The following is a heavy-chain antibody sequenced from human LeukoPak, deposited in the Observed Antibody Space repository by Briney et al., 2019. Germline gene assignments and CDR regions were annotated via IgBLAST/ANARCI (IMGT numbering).Heavy chain of an antibody. CDR3: TREGDVYGSCSSTSCLRFDP. V-gene: IGHV3-49*04. D-gene: IGHD2-2*01. J-gene: IGHJ5*02. Sequence: GGSLRLSCTASGFTFGDYARSWVRQAPGKGLEWVGFIRSKAYGGTTEYAASVKGRFTISRDDSKSIAYLQMNSLKTEDTAVYYCTREGDVYGSCSSTSCLRFDPWGQGTLVTVSS. CDR1: GFTFGDYA. CDR2: IRSKAYGGTT.